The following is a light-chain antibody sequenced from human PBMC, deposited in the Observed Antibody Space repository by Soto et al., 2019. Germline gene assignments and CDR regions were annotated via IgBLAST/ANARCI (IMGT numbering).Light chain of an antibody. CDR2: GAS. CDR1: QSVSSSY. Sequence: EIVLTQSPGTLSLSPGERATLSCRASQSVSSSYLAWYQQKPGQAPRLLIYGASSRATGIPDRFSGSGSGTDFTLTIRRLEPEDFAVYYCQQYNNWPPVTFGPGTKVDI. J-gene: IGKJ3*01. CDR3: QQYNNWPPVT. V-gene: IGKV3-20*01.